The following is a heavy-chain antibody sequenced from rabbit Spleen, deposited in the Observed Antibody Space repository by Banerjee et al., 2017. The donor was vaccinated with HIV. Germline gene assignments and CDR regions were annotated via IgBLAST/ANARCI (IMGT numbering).Heavy chain of an antibody. CDR1: GLDSSSVYW. V-gene: IGHV1S45*01. Sequence: QEQLEESGGDLVRPEGSLTLTCTASGLDSSSVYWICWVRQAPGKGLEWIACIYSGSSGSTHYASWAKGRFTISKTSSTTVTLQMTGLTGADTATYFCARDLTGVIGWNFGLWGQGTLVTVS. J-gene: IGHJ4*01. CDR2: IYSGSSGST. D-gene: IGHD4-1*01. CDR3: ARDLTGVIGWNFGL.